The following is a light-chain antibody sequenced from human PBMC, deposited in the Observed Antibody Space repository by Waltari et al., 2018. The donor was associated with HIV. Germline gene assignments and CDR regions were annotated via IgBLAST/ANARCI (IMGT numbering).Light chain of an antibody. Sequence: QSVLAQPRSVSGTPGQTVNISCSGSTSNVRNNYVYWYQQVTGVAPKLPIYRNTQRRSGVPDRFSGSKSGTSASLAISGLRTEDEAEYYCAVWDDRLSGRLFGGGTKVTVL. V-gene: IGLV1-47*01. CDR3: AVWDDRLSGRL. CDR2: RNT. J-gene: IGLJ2*01. CDR1: TSNVRNNY.